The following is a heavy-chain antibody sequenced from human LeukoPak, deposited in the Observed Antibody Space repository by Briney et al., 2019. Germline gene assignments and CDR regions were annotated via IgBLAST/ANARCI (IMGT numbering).Heavy chain of an antibody. CDR1: GFTFRSYS. CDR3: ARQSITSFDY. Sequence: GGSLRLSCAASGFTFRSYSMNWVRQAPGKGLEWVSYISSTGSTIYYAGSVKGRFTISRDNAKNSLYLQINSLRAEDTAVYYCARQSITSFDYWGQGTLVTVSS. CDR2: ISSTGSTI. J-gene: IGHJ4*02. V-gene: IGHV3-48*04. D-gene: IGHD5-12*01.